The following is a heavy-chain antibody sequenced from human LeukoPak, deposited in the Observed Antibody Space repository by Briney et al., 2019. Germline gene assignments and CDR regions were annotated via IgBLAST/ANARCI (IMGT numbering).Heavy chain of an antibody. Sequence: GGSLRLSCAASGFTFSSYAMSWVRQAPGKGLEWVSAISGSGGSTYYADSVKGRFTISRDNSKDTLYLQMTRLRAEDTAVYYCAKDARDLYYDFWSGYFFRGDTPYYYYYMDVWGKGTTVTVSS. CDR3: AKDARDLYYDFWSGYFFRGDTPYYYYYMDV. V-gene: IGHV3-23*01. J-gene: IGHJ6*03. D-gene: IGHD3-3*01. CDR2: ISGSGGST. CDR1: GFTFSSYA.